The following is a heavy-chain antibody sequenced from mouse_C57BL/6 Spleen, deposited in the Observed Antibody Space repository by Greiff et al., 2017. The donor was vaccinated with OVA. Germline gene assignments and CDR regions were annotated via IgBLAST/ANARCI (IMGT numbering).Heavy chain of an antibody. D-gene: IGHD1-1*01. CDR3: ARRGYYGSSPFAY. CDR1: GYTFTGYW. V-gene: IGHV1-9*01. CDR2: ILPGSGSL. Sequence: VKLMESGAELMKPGASVKLSCKATGYTFTGYWIEWVKQRPGHGLEWIGEILPGSGSLNYNEKFKGKATFTADTSSNTAYMQLSSLTTEDSAIYYCARRGYYGSSPFAYWGQGTLVTVSA. J-gene: IGHJ3*01.